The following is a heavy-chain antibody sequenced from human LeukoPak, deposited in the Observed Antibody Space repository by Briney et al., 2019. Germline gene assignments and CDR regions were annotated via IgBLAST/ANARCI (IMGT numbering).Heavy chain of an antibody. Sequence: GGSLRLSCAASGFTFSSYAMSWVRQAPGKGLEWVSAISGSGGSTYYADSVKGRFTISRDNSKNTLYLQMNSLRAEDTAVYYCARSYSGSYFPDSWGQGTLVTVSS. J-gene: IGHJ4*02. CDR1: GFTFSSYA. D-gene: IGHD1-26*01. CDR3: ARSYSGSYFPDS. CDR2: ISGSGGST. V-gene: IGHV3-23*01.